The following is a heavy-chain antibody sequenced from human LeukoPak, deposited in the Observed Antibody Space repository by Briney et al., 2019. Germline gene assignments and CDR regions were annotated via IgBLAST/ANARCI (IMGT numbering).Heavy chain of an antibody. CDR3: AKVLGFGGDAYGMDV. V-gene: IGHV3-53*01. Sequence: PGGSLRLSCAASGFTVSSNYMSWVRQAPGKGLEWVSVIYSGGSTYYADSVKGRFTVSRDNSKNTLFLQMNSLRAEDTAVYYCAKVLGFGGDAYGMDVWGLGTTVTVSS. J-gene: IGHJ6*02. CDR2: IYSGGST. CDR1: GFTVSSNY. D-gene: IGHD3-10*01.